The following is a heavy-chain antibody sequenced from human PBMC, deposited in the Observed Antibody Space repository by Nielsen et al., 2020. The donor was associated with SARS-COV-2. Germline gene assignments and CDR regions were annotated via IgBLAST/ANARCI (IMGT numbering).Heavy chain of an antibody. CDR3: ARELGDYLDS. CDR1: GGSISRFY. D-gene: IGHD3-16*01. Sequence: SETLSLTCTVSGGSISRFYWSWVRQAPGKVLEWFGYVHNSGSTTYNPSLTRRVTISVDTSKNQFSLKLSSVTAADTAVYYCARELGDYLDSWGQGSLVTVSS. CDR2: VHNSGST. J-gene: IGHJ4*02. V-gene: IGHV4-59*13.